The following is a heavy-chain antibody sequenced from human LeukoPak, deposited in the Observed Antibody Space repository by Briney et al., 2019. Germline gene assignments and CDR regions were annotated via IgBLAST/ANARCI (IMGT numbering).Heavy chain of an antibody. CDR1: GGSISSNSYY. CDR3: ANDYRSGSFHDF. Sequence: PSETLSLTCTVSGGSISSNSYYWSWVRQPPGKGLEWVSVISRRDDYTYYADSVKGRFTISRDNSKNTLYLQMNTLRAEDTAVYYCANDYRSGSFHDFWGQGTLVTVSS. CDR2: ISRRDDYT. J-gene: IGHJ4*02. V-gene: IGHV3-23*01. D-gene: IGHD3-10*01.